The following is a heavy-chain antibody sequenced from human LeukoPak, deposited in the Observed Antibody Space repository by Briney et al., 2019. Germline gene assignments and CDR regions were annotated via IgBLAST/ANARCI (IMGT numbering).Heavy chain of an antibody. D-gene: IGHD3-3*01. Sequence: GGSLRLSCAASGFTFSRYSMNWVRQAPGKGLEWVSSISISSNYIYYADSVKGRFTISRDNAKNSLYLQVNSLRAEDTAVYYCARGSRLGVVGRDAFDMWGQGTVVTVSS. J-gene: IGHJ3*02. V-gene: IGHV3-21*01. CDR2: ISISSNYI. CDR3: ARGSRLGVVGRDAFDM. CDR1: GFTFSRYS.